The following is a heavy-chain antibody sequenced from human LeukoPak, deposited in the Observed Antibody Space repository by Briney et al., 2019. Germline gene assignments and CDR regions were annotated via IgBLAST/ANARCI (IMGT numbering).Heavy chain of an antibody. V-gene: IGHV3-23*01. Sequence: GGSLRLSCAASGFTFSSYAMSWVRQAPGKGLEWVSAISGSGGSTYYADSVKGRFTISRDNPKNTLYLQMNSLRAEDTAVYYCAKVGYCSGGSCYPLNWFDPWGQEPWSPSPQ. CDR1: GFTFSSYA. CDR2: ISGSGGST. CDR3: AKVGYCSGGSCYPLNWFDP. D-gene: IGHD2-15*01. J-gene: IGHJ5*02.